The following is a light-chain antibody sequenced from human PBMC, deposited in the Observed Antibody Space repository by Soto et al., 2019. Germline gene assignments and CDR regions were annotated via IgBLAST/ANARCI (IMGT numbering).Light chain of an antibody. J-gene: IGKJ3*01. V-gene: IGKV1-39*01. CDR3: QQSYSTPRT. CDR2: AAS. CDR1: QSISSL. Sequence: DIQMTQSPSSLSASVGDRVAITCRASQSISSLLNWYQQKPGKAPKLLIYAASSLQSGVPSRFSGSASGTDFTLIINSLQPEDFATYYCQQSYSTPRTFGPGTNVEIK.